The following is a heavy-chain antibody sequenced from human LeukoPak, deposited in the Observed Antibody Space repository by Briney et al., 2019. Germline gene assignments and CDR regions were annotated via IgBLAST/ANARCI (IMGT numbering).Heavy chain of an antibody. Sequence: SETLSLTCAVYGGSFSGYYWSWIRQPPGKGLEWIGEINHSGSTNYNPSLKSRVTISVDTSKNQFSLKMSSVTAADTAVYFCARGGPPGYYYDYYMDVWGKGATVTISS. J-gene: IGHJ6*03. CDR1: GGSFSGYY. CDR2: INHSGST. CDR3: ARGGPPGYYYDYYMDV. V-gene: IGHV4-34*01.